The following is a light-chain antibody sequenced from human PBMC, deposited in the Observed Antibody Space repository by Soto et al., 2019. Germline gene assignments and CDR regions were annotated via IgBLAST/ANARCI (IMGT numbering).Light chain of an antibody. CDR2: LNSDGSH. CDR1: SGHSTYA. CDR3: QTWGTCIWV. Sequence: QPVLTQSPSASASLGASVKLTCTLSSGHSTYAIAWHQQQPEKGPRYLMKLNSDGSHSKGDGIPDRFSGSSSGAERYLIISSLQSEDEADYYCQTWGTCIWVFGGGTKLTVL. V-gene: IGLV4-69*01. J-gene: IGLJ3*02.